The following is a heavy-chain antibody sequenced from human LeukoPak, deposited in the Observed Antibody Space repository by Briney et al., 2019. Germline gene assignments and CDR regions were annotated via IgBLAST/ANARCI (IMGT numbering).Heavy chain of an antibody. CDR1: GLTCRSYA. Sequence: PGGSLRLSGAASGLTCRSYAMSWVRQAPGKGLEWVSAISGSGGSTSYADSVKGRITISRDNSKNTLWLQMNSLRAEDTAVYYCAKGTYSGYDSNAFDIWGQGTMVTVSS. J-gene: IGHJ3*02. V-gene: IGHV3-23*01. D-gene: IGHD5-12*01. CDR2: ISGSGGST. CDR3: AKGTYSGYDSNAFDI.